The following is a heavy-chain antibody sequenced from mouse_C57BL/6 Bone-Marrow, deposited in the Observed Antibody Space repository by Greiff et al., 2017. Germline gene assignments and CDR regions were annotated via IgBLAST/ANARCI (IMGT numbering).Heavy chain of an antibody. D-gene: IGHD3-2*02. Sequence: QVQLQQSGAELARPGASVKLSCKASGYTFTSYGISWVKQRTGQGLEWIGEIYPRSGNPYYNEKFKGKATLTADKSSSTAYMELRSLTSEDSAVYFCARQDSSEFAYWGQGTLVTVSA. J-gene: IGHJ3*01. CDR2: IYPRSGNP. CDR1: GYTFTSYG. CDR3: ARQDSSEFAY. V-gene: IGHV1-81*01.